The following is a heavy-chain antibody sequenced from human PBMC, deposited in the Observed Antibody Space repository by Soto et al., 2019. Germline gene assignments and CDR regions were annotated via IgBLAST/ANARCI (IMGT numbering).Heavy chain of an antibody. CDR3: AADQTYYYDSSGYYLGGYYYYYGMDV. D-gene: IGHD3-22*01. CDR2: IVVGSGNT. CDR1: GFTFTSSA. Sequence: SVKVSCKASGFTFTSSAVQWVRQARGQRLEWIGWIVVGSGNTNYAQKFQERVTITRDMSTSTAYMELSSLRSEDTAVYYCAADQTYYYDSSGYYLGGYYYYYGMDVWGQGTTVTVSS. V-gene: IGHV1-58*01. J-gene: IGHJ6*02.